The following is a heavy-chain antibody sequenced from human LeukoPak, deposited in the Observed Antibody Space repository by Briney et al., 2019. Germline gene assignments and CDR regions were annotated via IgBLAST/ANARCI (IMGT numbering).Heavy chain of an antibody. D-gene: IGHD6-6*01. CDR3: VRQLVS. V-gene: IGHV3-48*01. CDR2: ISSSSSSI. CDR1: GFTFRNFW. J-gene: IGHJ5*02. Sequence: GGSLRLSCAASGFTFRNFWMSWVRQAPGKGLEWVSYISSSSSSIYYADSVKGRFTISRDNAKNSLYLQMNSLRAEDTAVYYCVRQLVSWGQGTLVTVSS.